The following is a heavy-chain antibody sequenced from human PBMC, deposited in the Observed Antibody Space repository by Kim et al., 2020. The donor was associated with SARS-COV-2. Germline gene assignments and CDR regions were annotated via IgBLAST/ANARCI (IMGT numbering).Heavy chain of an antibody. CDR3: AREWAIFGVVTGIYYYYGMDV. V-gene: IGHV3-30-3*01. D-gene: IGHD3-3*01. CDR2: ISYDGSNK. CDR1: GFTFSSYA. J-gene: IGHJ6*02. Sequence: GGSLRLSCAASGFTFSSYAMHWVRQAPGKVLEWVAVISYDGSNKYYADSVKGRFTISRDNSKNTLYLQMNSLRAEDTAVYYCAREWAIFGVVTGIYYYYGMDVWGQGTTVTVSS.